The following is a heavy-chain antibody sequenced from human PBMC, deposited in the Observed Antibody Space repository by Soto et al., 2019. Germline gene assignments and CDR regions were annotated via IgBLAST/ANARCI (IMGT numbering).Heavy chain of an antibody. D-gene: IGHD3-22*01. V-gene: IGHV3-33*01. Sequence: QVQLVESGGGVVQPGRSLRLSCAASGFTFSSYGMHWVRQAPGKGLEWVAVIWYDGSNKYYADSVKGRFTISRDNSKXXLYLQMNSLRAEDTAVYYCARDYDSSGYPRYYFDYWGQGTLVTVSS. CDR1: GFTFSSYG. CDR2: IWYDGSNK. J-gene: IGHJ4*02. CDR3: ARDYDSSGYPRYYFDY.